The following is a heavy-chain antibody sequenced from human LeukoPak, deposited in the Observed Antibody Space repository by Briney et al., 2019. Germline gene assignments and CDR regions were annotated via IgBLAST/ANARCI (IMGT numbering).Heavy chain of an antibody. V-gene: IGHV3-33*06. CDR2: IWYDGSNK. D-gene: IGHD2-2*01. J-gene: IGHJ4*02. CDR1: GFTFSGYG. Sequence: GGSLRLSCAASGFTFSGYGMHWVRQAPGKGLEWVAVIWYDGSNKYYADSVKGRFTISRDNSKNTLHLQMNSLRAEDTAVYYCAKDRGSSCTAVDCWGQGTLVTVSS. CDR3: AKDRGSSCTAVDC.